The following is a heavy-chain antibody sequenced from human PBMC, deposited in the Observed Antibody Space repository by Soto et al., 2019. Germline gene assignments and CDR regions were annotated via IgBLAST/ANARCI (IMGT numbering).Heavy chain of an antibody. V-gene: IGHV3-21*06. Sequence: EVQLVESGGGLVKPGGSLRLSCAASGFTFTRYSMNWVRQAPGQGLEWVSSITSTTNYIYYGASMKGRFTISRDNAKNSLYLEMNRLRAEDTAVYYCARESEDLTSNFDYWGQGTLVTVSS. J-gene: IGHJ4*02. CDR1: GFTFTRYS. CDR2: ITSTTNYI. CDR3: ARESEDLTSNFDY.